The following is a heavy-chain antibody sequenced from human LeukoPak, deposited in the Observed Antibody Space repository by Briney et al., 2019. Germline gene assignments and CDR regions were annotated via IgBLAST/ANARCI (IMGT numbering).Heavy chain of an antibody. J-gene: IGHJ4*02. CDR1: GFTFGSYV. D-gene: IGHD2-2*01. V-gene: IGHV3-33*01. CDR3: AREGHCSSISCPPEFDY. CDR2: IWYDGSNK. Sequence: PGGSLRLSCAASGFTFGSYVMHWVRQAPGKGLEWVAVIWYDGSNKYYGDSVKARFTISGDNSKNTLYLQMNSLRAEDTAVYYCAREGHCSSISCPPEFDYWGQGTLVTVSS.